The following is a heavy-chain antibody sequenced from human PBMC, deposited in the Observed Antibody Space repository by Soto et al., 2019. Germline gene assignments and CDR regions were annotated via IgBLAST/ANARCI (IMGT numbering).Heavy chain of an antibody. CDR3: AKPIVAAGYYGMDV. J-gene: IGHJ6*02. V-gene: IGHV3-30*18. Sequence: QVQLVEFGGGVVQPGRSLRLSCAASGFTFRNYDMHWVRQAPGKGLEWMGVILFDGIKKYYADSVKGRFTISRDSSKNKLYLQMNSLRPEDTAVYYCAKPIVAAGYYGMDVWGQGTTVTVSS. CDR2: ILFDGIKK. D-gene: IGHD6-13*01. CDR1: GFTFRNYD.